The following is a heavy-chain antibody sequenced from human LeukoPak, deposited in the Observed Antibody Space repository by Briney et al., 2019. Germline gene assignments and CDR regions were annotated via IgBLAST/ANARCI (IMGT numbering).Heavy chain of an antibody. J-gene: IGHJ4*02. D-gene: IGHD2-8*01. CDR1: RFTFNDYG. CDR3: ARGFRNGPFDC. V-gene: IGHV3-20*04. Sequence: RAGGSLRLSCEASRFTFNDYGISWVRQPPGKGLEWVSGINRNGGSTDYADSVKGRFTISRDNAKNSHFLQMNSLRVEDTALYYCARGFRNGPFDCWGQGTLVTVSS. CDR2: INRNGGST.